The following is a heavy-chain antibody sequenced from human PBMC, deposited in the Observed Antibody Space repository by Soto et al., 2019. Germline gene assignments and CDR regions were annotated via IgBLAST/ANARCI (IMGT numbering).Heavy chain of an antibody. CDR1: GGSISSSNW. CDR2: IYHSGST. J-gene: IGHJ5*02. CDR3: ARGGLLLGVVVPAAMRRVLRWFDP. V-gene: IGHV4-4*02. D-gene: IGHD2-2*01. Sequence: SETLSLTCAVSGGSISSSNWWSWVRQPPGKGLEWIGEIYHSGSTNYNPSLKSRVTISVDKSKNQFSLKLSSVTAADTAVYYCARGGLLLGVVVPAAMRRVLRWFDPWGQGTLVTVSS.